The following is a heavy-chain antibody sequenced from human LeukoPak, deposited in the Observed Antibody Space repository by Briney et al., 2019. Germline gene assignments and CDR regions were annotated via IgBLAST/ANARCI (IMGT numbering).Heavy chain of an antibody. D-gene: IGHD6-19*01. CDR1: GYTFTGYY. CDR2: INPNSGGT. Sequence: ASVKVSCKASGYTFTGYYMHWVRQAPGQGLEWMEWINPNSGGTNYAQKFQGWVTMTRDTSISTAYMELSRLRSDDTAVYYCARAGGAVAGHPLNFDYWGQGTLVTVSS. CDR3: ARAGGAVAGHPLNFDY. V-gene: IGHV1-2*04. J-gene: IGHJ4*02.